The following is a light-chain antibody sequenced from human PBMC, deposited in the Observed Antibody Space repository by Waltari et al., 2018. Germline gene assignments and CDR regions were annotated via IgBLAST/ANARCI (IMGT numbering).Light chain of an antibody. CDR1: QSVTTH. V-gene: IGKV3-15*01. Sequence: EIVMTQSPATLSVSPGERAILSCRASQSVTTHLAWNQQKPGQAPRLLIYGASTRATDIPARFSGSGSGTEFTLTVSNLQPDDFAIYFCQQSFSSPWTFGQGTRV. CDR3: QQSFSSPWT. J-gene: IGKJ1*01. CDR2: GAS.